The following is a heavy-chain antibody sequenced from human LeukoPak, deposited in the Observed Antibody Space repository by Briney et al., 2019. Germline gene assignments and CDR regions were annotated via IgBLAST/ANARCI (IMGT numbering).Heavy chain of an antibody. CDR2: IIPIFGTA. CDR1: GGTLSSYA. J-gene: IGHJ6*03. Sequence: ASVKVSCKASGGTLSSYAISWVRQAPGQGLEWMGGIIPIFGTANYAQKFQGRVTITTDESTSTAYMELSSLRSEDTAVYYCARDLRDLYSSSSEDYYYYMDVWGKGTTVTVSS. CDR3: ARDLRDLYSSSSEDYYYYMDV. D-gene: IGHD6-6*01. V-gene: IGHV1-69*05.